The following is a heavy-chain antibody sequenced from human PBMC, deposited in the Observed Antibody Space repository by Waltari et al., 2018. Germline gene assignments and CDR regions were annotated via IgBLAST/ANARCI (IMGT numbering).Heavy chain of an antibody. CDR3: ARDHLNLYSRNDY. Sequence: EVQLVESGGGLVQPGGSLRLSCAASGFTFSSYWMSWVRQAPGKGLEWVANIKQDGSEKYYVDSVKGRFTISRDNAKNSLYLQMNSLRAEDTAVYYCARDHLNLYSRNDYWGQGTLVTVSS. J-gene: IGHJ4*02. CDR2: IKQDGSEK. CDR1: GFTFSSYW. D-gene: IGHD6-13*01. V-gene: IGHV3-7*01.